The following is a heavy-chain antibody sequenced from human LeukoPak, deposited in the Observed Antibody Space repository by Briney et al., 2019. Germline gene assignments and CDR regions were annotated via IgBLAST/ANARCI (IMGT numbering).Heavy chain of an antibody. CDR3: ARRAGAYSHPYDY. V-gene: IGHV3-53*01. D-gene: IGHD4/OR15-4a*01. J-gene: IGHJ4*02. Sequence: GGSLRLSCAASGFTFISYSMNWVRQAPGKGLEWVSFIYSDNKHYSDSVKGRFTISRDNYKNTLYLQMNSLRAEDTAVYYCARRAGAYSHPYDYWGQGTLVTVSS. CDR1: GFTFISYS. CDR2: IYSDNK.